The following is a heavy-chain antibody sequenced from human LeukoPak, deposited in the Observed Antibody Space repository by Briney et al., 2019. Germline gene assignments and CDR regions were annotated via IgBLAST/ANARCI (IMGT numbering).Heavy chain of an antibody. CDR1: GFTVSVNY. Sequence: GGSLRLSWAASGFTVSVNYMSGVPQAPGKVPESVSSIYTGGGTSYADSVKGGFPISRDNSKKTLYLQMHSLSAEDTAVYSCAKNLLGSGAYSWYFDLWGRGTLVTVSS. D-gene: IGHD1-26*01. J-gene: IGHJ2*01. V-gene: IGHV3-53*01. CDR3: AKNLLGSGAYSWYFDL. CDR2: IYTGGGT.